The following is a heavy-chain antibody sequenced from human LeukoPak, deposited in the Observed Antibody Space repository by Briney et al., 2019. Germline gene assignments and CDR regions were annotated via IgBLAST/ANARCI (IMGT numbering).Heavy chain of an antibody. D-gene: IGHD6-13*01. Sequence: SETLSLTCTVSGGSVSSGGHYWSWIRQPPGKGLEWIGYMYNSGSSNYSPSLKSRVTISADTSKNQSSLSLTSVTAADTAVYYCARVPVAGRGPDYWGQGTLVTVSS. CDR2: MYNSGSS. J-gene: IGHJ4*02. CDR3: ARVPVAGRGPDY. V-gene: IGHV4-61*08. CDR1: GGSVSSGGHY.